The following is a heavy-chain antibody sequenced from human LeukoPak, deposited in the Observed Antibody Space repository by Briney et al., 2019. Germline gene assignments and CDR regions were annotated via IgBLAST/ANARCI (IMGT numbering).Heavy chain of an antibody. J-gene: IGHJ6*02. D-gene: IGHD3-3*01. Sequence: ASVKVSCKVSGYTLTELSMHWVRQAPGKGLEWMGGFDPEDGETIYAQKFQGRVTMTEDTSTDTAYMELSSLRSEDTAVYYCATDRGLLEWTPYHYYGMDVWGQGTTVTVSS. CDR3: ATDRGLLEWTPYHYYGMDV. CDR2: FDPEDGET. V-gene: IGHV1-24*01. CDR1: GYTLTELS.